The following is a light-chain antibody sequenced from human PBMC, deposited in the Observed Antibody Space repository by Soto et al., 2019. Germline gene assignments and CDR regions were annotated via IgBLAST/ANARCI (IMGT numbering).Light chain of an antibody. J-gene: IGKJ2*01. CDR3: QHYDTSSYT. V-gene: IGKV3-20*01. CDR2: GAS. CDR1: QSVNSNY. Sequence: IVLTQSPGTLSLSLGERATLSCRASQSVNSNYLAWYQQKPGQAPRLLIYGASSRATGFPDRFSGSGSGTDFTLTISSLEPEDFAVYFCQHYDTSSYTFGQGTKLQIK.